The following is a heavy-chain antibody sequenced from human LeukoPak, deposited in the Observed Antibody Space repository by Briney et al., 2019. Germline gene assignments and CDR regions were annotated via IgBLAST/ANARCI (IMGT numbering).Heavy chain of an antibody. CDR2: IYSSGNT. CDR3: ARDSVDTAMEHYFDY. V-gene: IGHV4-61*01. J-gene: IGHJ4*02. CDR1: GGSVSSGSYY. D-gene: IGHD5-18*01. Sequence: SETLSLTCTVSGGSVSSGSYYWSWVRQPPGRGLEWLGYIYSSGNTNYNPSLKSRVTISVDTSKNQFSLKLSSVTAADTAVYYCARDSVDTAMEHYFDYWGQGTLVTVSS.